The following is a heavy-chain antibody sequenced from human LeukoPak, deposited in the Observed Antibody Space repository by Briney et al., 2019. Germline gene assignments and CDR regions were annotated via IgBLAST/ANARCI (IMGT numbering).Heavy chain of an antibody. V-gene: IGHV1-69*13. D-gene: IGHD6-19*01. J-gene: IGHJ5*02. CDR1: GGTFSSYV. CDR3: ASDLAVAGTSWFDP. CDR2: IFPIFVTA. Sequence: SVKVSCKASGGTFSSYVISWVRQAPGQGLEWMGGIFPIFVTANYAQKSQGRVTITADESTSTAYMELSSLRSEDTAVYYCASDLAVAGTSWFDPWGQGTLVTVSS.